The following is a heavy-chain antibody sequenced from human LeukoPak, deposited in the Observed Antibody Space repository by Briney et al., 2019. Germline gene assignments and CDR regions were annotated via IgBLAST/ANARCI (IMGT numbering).Heavy chain of an antibody. D-gene: IGHD5-18*01. CDR3: ARDSGWIQFHY. Sequence: PGGSLRLSCAASGFTFSSYAMSWVRQAPGKGLEWVSGIGPCGDRTYYADSVKGRFTISRDNSKNTLYLQMSSLRDEDTAIYYCARDSGWIQFHYWGQGTQVTVSS. CDR2: IGPCGDRT. J-gene: IGHJ4*02. CDR1: GFTFSSYA. V-gene: IGHV3-23*01.